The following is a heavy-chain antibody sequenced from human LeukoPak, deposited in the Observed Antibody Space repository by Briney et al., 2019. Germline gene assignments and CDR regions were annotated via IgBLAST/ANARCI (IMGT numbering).Heavy chain of an antibody. J-gene: IGHJ4*02. CDR2: IYYSGDT. D-gene: IGHD5-18*01. CDR1: GDFISFYY. Sequence: SETLSLSCSVSGDFISFYYWSWIRQPPGQGLEWIGYIYYSGDTNSESSLRSRVTISIDTSKNQFSLRLSSLTAADTAVYYCARGQGYGLLNALDDWGQGTLVTVSS. V-gene: IGHV4-59*01. CDR3: ARGQGYGLLNALDD.